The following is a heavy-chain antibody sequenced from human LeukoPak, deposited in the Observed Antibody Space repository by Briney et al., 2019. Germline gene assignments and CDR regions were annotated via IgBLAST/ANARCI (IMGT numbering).Heavy chain of an antibody. CDR3: ARDSVSSGYYLGWFDP. Sequence: ASVKVSCKASGGTFSSYAISWVRQAPGQGLEWMGRIIPILGIANYAQKFQGRVTITADKSTSTAYMELSSLRSEDTAVYCCARDSVSSGYYLGWFDPWGQGTLVTVSS. V-gene: IGHV1-69*04. CDR2: IIPILGIA. CDR1: GGTFSSYA. J-gene: IGHJ5*02. D-gene: IGHD3-22*01.